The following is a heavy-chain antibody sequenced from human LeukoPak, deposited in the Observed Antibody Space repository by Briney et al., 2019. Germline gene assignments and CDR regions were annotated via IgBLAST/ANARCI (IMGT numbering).Heavy chain of an antibody. CDR3: VRDLGGRSGH. D-gene: IGHD1-26*01. V-gene: IGHV3-23*01. Sequence: GGSLRLSCAASGFTFSSYAMSWVRQAPGKGLEWVSTVSGGGGSTYYADSVKGRFTISRDNSKNTLYLQVNSLRAEDTAVYYCVRDLGGRSGHWGQGTLVTVSS. CDR1: GFTFSSYA. CDR2: VSGGGGST. J-gene: IGHJ4*02.